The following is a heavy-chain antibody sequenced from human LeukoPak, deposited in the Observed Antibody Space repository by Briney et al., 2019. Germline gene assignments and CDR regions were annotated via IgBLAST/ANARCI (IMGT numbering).Heavy chain of an antibody. D-gene: IGHD3-10*01. CDR1: GFTFSSNV. CDR3: AKSNGYGLVDI. Sequence: GGSLRLSCAASGFTFSSNVMNWVRQAPGKGLEWLSHISNSGSTIYYADSVKGRFTISRDNAKNSLYLQMNSLRAEDTAVYYCAKSNGYGLVDIWGQGTMVTVSS. CDR2: ISNSGSTI. J-gene: IGHJ3*02. V-gene: IGHV3-48*03.